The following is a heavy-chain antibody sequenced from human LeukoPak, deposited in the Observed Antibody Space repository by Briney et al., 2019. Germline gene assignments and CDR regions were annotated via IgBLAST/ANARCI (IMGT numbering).Heavy chain of an antibody. D-gene: IGHD2-2*01. J-gene: IGHJ5*02. Sequence: PGGPLRLSCSASGFLFSNYAMSWVRQAPGRRLEWFFALSGSGRTTYYADSVKGRFTISRDNSGNTLYLQMNSLTVEDTALYYCAKNRGIGSADWFDPWGQGTLVTVSS. CDR2: LSGSGRTT. V-gene: IGHV3-23*01. CDR1: GFLFSNYA. CDR3: AKNRGIGSADWFDP.